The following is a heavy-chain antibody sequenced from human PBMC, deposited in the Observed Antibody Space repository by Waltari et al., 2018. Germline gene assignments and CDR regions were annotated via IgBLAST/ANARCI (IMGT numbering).Heavy chain of an antibody. V-gene: IGHV3-48*03. D-gene: IGHD3-22*01. Sequence: EVQLVESGGGFVQPGGSLRLSCAASGFTFSAYDMNWVRQTPGKGLGWLSYISGSGNTIYYADSVKGRFTVSRDNAKNSLYLQMNSLRPDDTAVYYCAGGTYYYDSSGYYSAEYFQHWGQGTLVTVSS. CDR2: ISGSGNTI. J-gene: IGHJ1*01. CDR3: AGGTYYYDSSGYYSAEYFQH. CDR1: GFTFSAYD.